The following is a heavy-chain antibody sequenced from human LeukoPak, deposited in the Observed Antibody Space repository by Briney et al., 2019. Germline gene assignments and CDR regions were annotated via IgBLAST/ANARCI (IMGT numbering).Heavy chain of an antibody. V-gene: IGHV1-2*02. CDR3: ATDITMGYVWGSYKWAFDI. Sequence: ASVKVSCKASGYTFTGYYMHWVRQAPGQGLEWMGWINPNSGGTNYAQKFQGRVTMTRDTSISTAYMELSRLRSDDTAVYYCATDITMGYVWGSYKWAFDIWGQGTMVTVSS. D-gene: IGHD3-16*01. J-gene: IGHJ3*02. CDR1: GYTFTGYY. CDR2: INPNSGGT.